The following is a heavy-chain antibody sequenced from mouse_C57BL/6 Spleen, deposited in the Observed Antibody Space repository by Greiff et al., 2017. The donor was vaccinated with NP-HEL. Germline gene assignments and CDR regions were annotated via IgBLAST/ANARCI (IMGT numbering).Heavy chain of an antibody. CDR1: GFTFSDYG. V-gene: IGHV5-17*01. CDR3: ARRGSYYGNYAMDY. D-gene: IGHD2-1*01. CDR2: ISSGSSTI. J-gene: IGHJ4*01. Sequence: EVNVVESGGGLVKPGGSLKLSCAASGFTFSDYGMHWVRQAPEKGLERVAYISSGSSTIYYADTVKGRFTISRVNAKNTLFLQMTSLRSEDTAMYYCARRGSYYGNYAMDYWGQGTSVTVSS.